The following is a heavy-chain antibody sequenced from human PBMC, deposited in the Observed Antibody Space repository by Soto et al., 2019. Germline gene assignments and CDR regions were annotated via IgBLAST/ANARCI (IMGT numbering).Heavy chain of an antibody. V-gene: IGHV1-18*04. D-gene: IGHD2-2*01. CDR2: NSAYNGNT. Sequence: GASVKVSCKASGYTFTSYGISWVRQAPGQGLEWMGWNSAYNGNTNYAQKLQGRVTMTTDTSTSTAYMELRSLRSDDTAVYYCARXMNGYCSSTSCSYLSDYWGQGTLVTVSS. J-gene: IGHJ4*02. CDR3: ARXMNGYCSSTSCSYLSDY. CDR1: GYTFTSYG.